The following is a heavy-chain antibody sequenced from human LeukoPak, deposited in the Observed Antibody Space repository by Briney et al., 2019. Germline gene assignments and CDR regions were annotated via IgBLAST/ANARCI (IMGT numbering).Heavy chain of an antibody. D-gene: IGHD3-22*01. CDR2: IYYSGST. V-gene: IGHV4-39*07. J-gene: IGHJ5*02. CDR1: GGSISSSSYY. Sequence: SETLSLTCTVSGGSISSSSYYWGWIRQPPGKGLEWIGSIYYSGSTYYNPSLKSRVTISVDTSKNQLSLKLSSVTAADTAVYYCARGLLDYYDSSGLKVLNWFDPWGQGTLVTVSS. CDR3: ARGLLDYYDSSGLKVLNWFDP.